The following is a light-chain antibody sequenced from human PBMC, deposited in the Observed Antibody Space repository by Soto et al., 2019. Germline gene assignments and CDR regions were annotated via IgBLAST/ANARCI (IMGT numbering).Light chain of an antibody. V-gene: IGLV2-23*02. CDR1: SSDVGNYNV. CDR2: KVS. Sequence: QSALTQPASVSGSPGQPITISCSGTSSDVGNYNVVSWYQQHSGKAPKLMIYKVSKRPSGVSNRFSGSKSGNTASLTISGLQAEDEADYYCCSYAGSGSSGYVFGTGTKVTVL. CDR3: CSYAGSGSSGYV. J-gene: IGLJ1*01.